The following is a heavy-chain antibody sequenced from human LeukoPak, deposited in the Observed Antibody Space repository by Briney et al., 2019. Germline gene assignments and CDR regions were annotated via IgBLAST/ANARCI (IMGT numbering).Heavy chain of an antibody. Sequence: PGGSLRLSCAASGFTVSSNYMSWVRQAPGEGLEWVSVIYSGGSTYYADSVKGRFTISRDNSKNTLYLQMNSLRAEDTAVYYCARHSEEGAFDIWGQGTMVTVSS. CDR3: ARHSEEGAFDI. CDR1: GFTVSSNY. V-gene: IGHV3-53*01. J-gene: IGHJ3*02. D-gene: IGHD1-14*01. CDR2: IYSGGST.